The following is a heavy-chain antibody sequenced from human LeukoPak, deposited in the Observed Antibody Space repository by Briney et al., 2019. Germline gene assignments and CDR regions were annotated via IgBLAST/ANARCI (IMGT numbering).Heavy chain of an antibody. Sequence: GGSLRLSCAASDFTFSTYAMSWVRQAPGKGLEWVSTISGGGDATYYADSVKGRLTISRDNAKNSLYLQMNSLRAEDTAVYYCARDSGYYGLAFDYWGQGTLVTVSS. J-gene: IGHJ4*02. CDR3: ARDSGYYGLAFDY. CDR1: DFTFSTYA. CDR2: ISGGGDAT. V-gene: IGHV3-23*01. D-gene: IGHD3-22*01.